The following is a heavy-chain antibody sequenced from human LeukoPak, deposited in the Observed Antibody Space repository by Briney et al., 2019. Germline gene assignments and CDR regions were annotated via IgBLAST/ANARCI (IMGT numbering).Heavy chain of an antibody. CDR3: ARLTLWFGAPD. CDR1: GGSFSGYY. CDR2: INHSGST. V-gene: IGHV4-34*01. J-gene: IGHJ4*02. Sequence: SETLSLTCAVCGGSFSGYYWSWIRQPPGKGLEWIGEINHSGSTNYKPSLKSRVTISVDTSKNQFSLKLSSVTAADTAVYYCARLTLWFGAPDWGQGTLVTVSS. D-gene: IGHD3-10*01.